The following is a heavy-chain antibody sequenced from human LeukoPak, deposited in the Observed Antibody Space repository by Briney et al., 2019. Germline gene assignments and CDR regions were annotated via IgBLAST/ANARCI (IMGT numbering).Heavy chain of an antibody. J-gene: IGHJ3*02. CDR3: ARAMITVHGDDAFDI. D-gene: IGHD4-17*01. CDR1: GGSFSGYY. CDR2: INHSGST. V-gene: IGHV4-34*01. Sequence: SETLSLTCAVYGGSFSGYYWSWIRQPPGKGLEWMGEINHSGSTNYNPSLTSRGTISVDTSKNQFSLKLSSVTAADTAVYYCARAMITVHGDDAFDIWGQGTMVTVSS.